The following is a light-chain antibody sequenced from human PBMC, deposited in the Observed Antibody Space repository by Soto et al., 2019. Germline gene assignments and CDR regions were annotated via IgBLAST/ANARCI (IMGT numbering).Light chain of an antibody. CDR2: GAS. V-gene: IGKV3-15*01. J-gene: IGKJ4*01. CDR3: QQYHKWPPFT. CDR1: QSVSSN. Sequence: EVGMTQSPATLSVSPGERATLSCRASQSVSSNLAWYQQKPGRTPRLLMYGASTRATGIPARFSGSGSGTEFTLTISSLQSEDFAVYYCQQYHKWPPFTFGGGTKVEIK.